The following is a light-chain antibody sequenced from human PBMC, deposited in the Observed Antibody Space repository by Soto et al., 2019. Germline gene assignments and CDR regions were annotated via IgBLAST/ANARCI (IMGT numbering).Light chain of an antibody. CDR3: QHRSGWWT. CDR1: QSISSF. Sequence: EIVLTQSPATLSLSPGERATLSCRAGQSISSFLAWYQHKPGQAPRLLIYDASSRAAGVPSRFRGSGSGTDFSLTIVSLEPEDSAIYYCQHRSGWWTFGQGTKVEVQ. V-gene: IGKV3-11*01. CDR2: DAS. J-gene: IGKJ1*01.